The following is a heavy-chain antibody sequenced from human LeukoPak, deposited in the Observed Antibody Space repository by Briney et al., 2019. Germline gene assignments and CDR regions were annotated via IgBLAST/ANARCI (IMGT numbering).Heavy chain of an antibody. CDR2: IYTSGST. J-gene: IGHJ4*02. CDR3: ASSPVIFGAASPGYFDY. D-gene: IGHD3-3*01. CDR1: GGSISSGSYY. V-gene: IGHV4-61*02. Sequence: PSQTLSLTCTVSGGSISSGSYYWSWIRQPAGKGLEWIGRIYTSGSTNYNPSLKSRVTISVDTSKNQFSLKLSSVTAADTAVYYCASSPVIFGAASPGYFDYWGQGTLVTVSS.